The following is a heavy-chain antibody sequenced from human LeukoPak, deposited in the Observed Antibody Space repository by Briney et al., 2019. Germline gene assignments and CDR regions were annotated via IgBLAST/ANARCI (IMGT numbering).Heavy chain of an antibody. D-gene: IGHD6-6*01. Sequence: PGGSLRLSCAASGFTFSSYGMHWVRQAPGKGLEWVAFIRYDGSNKYYADSVKGRFTISRDNAKNSLYLQMNSLRAEDTAVYYCARGGAYSSSAGFDYWGQGTLVTVSS. CDR2: IRYDGSNK. CDR1: GFTFSSYG. J-gene: IGHJ4*02. V-gene: IGHV3-30*02. CDR3: ARGGAYSSSAGFDY.